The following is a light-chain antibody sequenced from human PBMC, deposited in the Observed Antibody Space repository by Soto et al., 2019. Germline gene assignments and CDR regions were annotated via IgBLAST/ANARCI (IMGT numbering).Light chain of an antibody. CDR3: SSYTSSSTLV. V-gene: IGLV2-14*01. J-gene: IGLJ1*01. CDR2: EVI. CDR1: STDVGGYNY. Sequence: QSALTQPASVSGSPGQWITISCTVTSTDVGGYNYVSWYQQHPGKAPKLMISEVINRPSGVSNRFSGSTSGNTAYLTISGLQAEDEADYYCSSYTSSSTLVFGTGTKVTAL.